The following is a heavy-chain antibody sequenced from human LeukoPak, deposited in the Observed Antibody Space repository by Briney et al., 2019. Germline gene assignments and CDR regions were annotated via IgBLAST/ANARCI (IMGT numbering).Heavy chain of an antibody. V-gene: IGHV3-74*01. CDR1: GFTFNSYW. D-gene: IGHD3-3*01. CDR2: IDEDGKTI. CDR3: VSDLCGGDDQ. Sequence: GGSPRLSCAASGFTFNSYWMHWVRQAPGKGLVWVSRIDEDGKTIDYADSVKGRFTISRDNAKDTLYLQMSSLRDEDTAVYYCVSDLCGGDDQWGRGTLVTVSS. J-gene: IGHJ5*02.